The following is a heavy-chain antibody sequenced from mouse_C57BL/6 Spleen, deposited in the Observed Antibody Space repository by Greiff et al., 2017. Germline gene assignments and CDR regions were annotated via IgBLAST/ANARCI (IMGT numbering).Heavy chain of an antibody. Sequence: QVQLQQPGAELVRPGTSVKLSCKASGYTFTSYWMHWVKQRPGQGLEWIGVIDPSVSYTNYNQKFKGKATLTVDTSSSTAYMQLSSLTSEDSAVYYCARPLYYYGSREDYFDYWGQGTTLTVSS. CDR3: ARPLYYYGSREDYFDY. D-gene: IGHD1-1*01. V-gene: IGHV1-59*01. CDR1: GYTFTSYW. J-gene: IGHJ2*01. CDR2: IDPSVSYT.